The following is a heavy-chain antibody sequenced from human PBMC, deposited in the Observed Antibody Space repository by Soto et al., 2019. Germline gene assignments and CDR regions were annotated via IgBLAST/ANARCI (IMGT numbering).Heavy chain of an antibody. J-gene: IGHJ4*02. CDR1: GGSISSYY. CDR3: ARGLRYDY. Sequence: SETLSLTCTVSGGSISSYYWSWIRQPPGKGLEWIGYIYYSGSTNYNPSLKSRVTISVDTSKNQFSLKLSSVTAADTAVYYCARGLRYDYWGQGTLVTVSS. CDR2: IYYSGST. D-gene: IGHD3-9*01. V-gene: IGHV4-59*01.